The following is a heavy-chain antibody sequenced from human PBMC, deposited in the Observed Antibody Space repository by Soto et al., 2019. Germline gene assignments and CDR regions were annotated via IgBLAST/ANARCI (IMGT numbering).Heavy chain of an antibody. V-gene: IGHV4-34*01. CDR1: GGSFSGYY. CDR3: ATRLGIQSSAYYFDK. Sequence: PSETLSLTCAVYGGSFSGYYWSWIRQPPGKGLEWIGEINHSGSTNYNPSLKSRVTISVDTSKNQFSLKLSSVTPADTAVYYCATRLGIQSSAYYFDKWGQGTLVPVSS. J-gene: IGHJ4*02. CDR2: INHSGST. D-gene: IGHD7-27*01.